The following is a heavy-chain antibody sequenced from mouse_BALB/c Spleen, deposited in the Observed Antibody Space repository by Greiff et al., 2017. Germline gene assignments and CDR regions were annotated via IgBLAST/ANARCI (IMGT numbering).Heavy chain of an antibody. CDR3: ARSGPYSTGAMDY. V-gene: IGHV14-3*02. CDR1: GFNIKDTY. Sequence: DVQLQQSGAELVKPGASVKFSCPASGFNIKDTYMHWVKQRPEQGLEWSGRIDPANGNTKYDPKFQGKATITADTSSNTAYLQLSSLTSEDTAVYYCARSGPYSTGAMDYWGQGTSVTVSS. CDR2: IDPANGNT. D-gene: IGHD1-1*01. J-gene: IGHJ4*01.